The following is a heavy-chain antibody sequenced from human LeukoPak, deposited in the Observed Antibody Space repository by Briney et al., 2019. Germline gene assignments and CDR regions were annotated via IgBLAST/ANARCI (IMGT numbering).Heavy chain of an antibody. CDR2: IYTLGST. V-gene: IGHV4-61*02. Sequence: SQTLSLTCTVSGGSISSGSYFWTWIRQPAGKGLEWIGRIYTLGSTNYNPSLKSRVTISVDTSKNQFSLKLSSVTAADTAVYYCARDLTVAGTSNWFDPWGQGTLVTVSS. CDR3: ARDLTVAGTSNWFDP. D-gene: IGHD6-19*01. J-gene: IGHJ5*02. CDR1: GGSISSGSYF.